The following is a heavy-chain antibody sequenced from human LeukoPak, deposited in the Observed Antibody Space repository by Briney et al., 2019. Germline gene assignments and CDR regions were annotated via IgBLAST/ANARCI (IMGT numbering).Heavy chain of an antibody. Sequence: SVTLSLTCTVSGGSISSSSYYWGWIRQPPGKGLEWIGSIYYSGSTYYNPSLKSRVTISVDTSKNQFSLKLSSVTAADTAVYYCARGEVLRYFDWLLDWGQGTLVTVSS. CDR2: IYYSGST. CDR1: GGSISSSSYY. CDR3: ARGEVLRYFDWLLD. D-gene: IGHD3-9*01. J-gene: IGHJ4*02. V-gene: IGHV4-39*01.